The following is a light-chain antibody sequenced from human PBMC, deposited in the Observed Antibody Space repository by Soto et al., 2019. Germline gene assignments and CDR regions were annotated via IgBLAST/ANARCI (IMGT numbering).Light chain of an antibody. CDR1: QTITGY. CDR2: AAS. Sequence: DIQMTQSPSSLSASVGDRVTIACRASQTITGYLNWYQQKPGKAPKLLIYAASTLQSGVPSRFSGSGSGTDFTLTISSLQPEDFATYYFQQSHGIPYTFGQRTKLEIK. CDR3: QQSHGIPYT. V-gene: IGKV1-39*01. J-gene: IGKJ2*01.